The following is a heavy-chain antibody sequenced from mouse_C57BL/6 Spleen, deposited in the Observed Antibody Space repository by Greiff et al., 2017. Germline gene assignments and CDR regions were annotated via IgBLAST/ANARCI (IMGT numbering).Heavy chain of an antibody. CDR2: IDPETGGT. J-gene: IGHJ2*01. CDR1: GYTFTDYE. D-gene: IGHD3-3*01. CDR3: TRGGTGYYFDC. V-gene: IGHV1-15*01. Sequence: VQLQQSGAELVRPGASVTLSCKASGYTFTDYEMHWVKQTPVHGLEWIGPIDPETGGTAYNQKFKGKAILTADKSSSTAYMELRSLTSEDSAVDYCTRGGTGYYFDCWGQGTTLTVSS.